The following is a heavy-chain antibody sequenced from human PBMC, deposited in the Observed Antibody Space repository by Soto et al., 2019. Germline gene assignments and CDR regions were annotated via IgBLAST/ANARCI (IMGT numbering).Heavy chain of an antibody. CDR3: TSVDWVKIRGVDLDY. V-gene: IGHV3-15*01. D-gene: IGHD3-10*01. Sequence: PGGSLRLSCVGSGFTFSNAWMSWVRQVPGKGLEWVGRIKSNVDDGTIDYATPVKGRFIISREDSKNTLYLQMNSLKIEDTAVFYFTSVDWVKIRGVDLDYWGQGTLVTVSS. CDR2: IKSNVDDGTI. J-gene: IGHJ4*02. CDR1: GFTFSNAW.